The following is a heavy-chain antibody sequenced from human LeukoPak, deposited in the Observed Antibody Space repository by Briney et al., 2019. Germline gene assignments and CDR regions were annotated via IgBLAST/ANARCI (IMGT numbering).Heavy chain of an antibody. CDR3: ARNDPYSSGWSNYYYYGMDV. Sequence: ASVTVSCKASGYTFTSYGISWVRQAPGQGLEWMGWISAYNGNTNYAQRLQGRVTMTTDTSTSTAYMELRSLRSDDTAVYYCARNDPYSSGWSNYYYYGMDVWGQGTTVTVSS. J-gene: IGHJ6*02. V-gene: IGHV1-18*01. CDR1: GYTFTSYG. CDR2: ISAYNGNT. D-gene: IGHD6-19*01.